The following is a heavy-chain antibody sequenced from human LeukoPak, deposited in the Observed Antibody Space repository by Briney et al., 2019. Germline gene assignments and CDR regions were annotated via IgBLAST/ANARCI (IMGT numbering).Heavy chain of an antibody. CDR2: MDGGGSAT. Sequence: GSLRLSCAASGFTFRNYVIHWVRQTPGKGLEWVATMDGGGSATYYVDSVKGRFTITRDNAKNSLFLQMNSLRAEDTALYYCANEEWYRFDYWGQGTLVTVPS. CDR3: ANEEWYRFDY. V-gene: IGHV3-7*03. CDR1: GFTFRNYV. D-gene: IGHD2-8*01. J-gene: IGHJ4*02.